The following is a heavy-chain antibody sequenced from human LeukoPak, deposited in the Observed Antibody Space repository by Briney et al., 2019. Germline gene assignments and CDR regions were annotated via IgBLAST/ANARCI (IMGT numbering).Heavy chain of an antibody. CDR2: IYYSGST. J-gene: IGHJ4*02. D-gene: IGHD3-3*01. Sequence: SETLSLTCTVSGGSISSSSYNCGWIRQPPGKGLEWIGSIYYSGSTYYNPSLKSRVTISVDTSKNQFSLKLSSVTAADTAVYYCAHATDGEFLEWFPLDYWGQGTLVTVSS. CDR3: AHATDGEFLEWFPLDY. V-gene: IGHV4-39*01. CDR1: GGSISSSSYN.